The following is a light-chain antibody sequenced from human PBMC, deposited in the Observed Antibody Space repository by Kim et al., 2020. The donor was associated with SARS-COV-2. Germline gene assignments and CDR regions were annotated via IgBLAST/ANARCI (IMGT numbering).Light chain of an antibody. CDR2: AAS. CDR3: QKYDTAPWT. V-gene: IGKV1-27*01. CDR1: QGISNY. Sequence: ASVGDGVTITCRASQGISNYLAWYQQKPGEAPKLLIYAASTLQFGGSTRFSGSGSGTEFTLTISDLQPEDVATYYCQKYDTAPWTFGHGTKVDIK. J-gene: IGKJ1*01.